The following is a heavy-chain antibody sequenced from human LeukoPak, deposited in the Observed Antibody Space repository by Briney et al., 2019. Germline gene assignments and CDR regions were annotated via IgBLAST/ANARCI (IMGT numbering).Heavy chain of an antibody. CDR3: AKQGCSGGSCYFDY. V-gene: IGHV3-23*01. Sequence: PGGSLRLSCAASGFTFSSYVMSWVRQAPGKGLEWVSDISGSGGSTYYADSVKGRFTISRDNSKNTLYLQMNSLRAEDTAVYNCAKQGCSGGSCYFDYWGQGTLVTVSS. D-gene: IGHD2-15*01. J-gene: IGHJ4*02. CDR2: ISGSGGST. CDR1: GFTFSSYV.